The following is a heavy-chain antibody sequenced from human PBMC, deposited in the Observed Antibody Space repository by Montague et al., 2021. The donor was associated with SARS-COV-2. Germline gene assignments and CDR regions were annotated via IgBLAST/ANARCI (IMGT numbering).Heavy chain of an antibody. V-gene: IGHV4-34*01. CDR3: ARVQLSVSMIVVVFTSASYSFDY. Sequence: SETLSLTCAVYGGSFGDDYWSWIRQPPGKGLEWIGDIKQSGSTNYNPSLKSRGTISVDTSKNQFSLKLTSVTAADTAVYFCARVQLSVSMIVVVFTSASYSFDYWGQGAQVTVSS. J-gene: IGHJ4*02. CDR1: GGSFGDDY. D-gene: IGHD3-22*01. CDR2: IKQSGST.